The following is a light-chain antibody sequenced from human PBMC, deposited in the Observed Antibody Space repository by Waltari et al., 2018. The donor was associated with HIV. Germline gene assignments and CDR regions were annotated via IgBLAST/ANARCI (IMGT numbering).Light chain of an antibody. CDR1: RGSIAIKF. CDR3: QSYGDNAVI. V-gene: IGLV6-57*04. CDR2: EDN. Sequence: NFMLTQPYSVSESPGKTVTISCTRSRGSIAIKFVQWYQQRPGSAPTTVIYEDNQRPSGVPDRFSGSIDRSSNSASLTISGLETEDEADYYCQSYGDNAVIFGGGTKVTVL. J-gene: IGLJ2*01.